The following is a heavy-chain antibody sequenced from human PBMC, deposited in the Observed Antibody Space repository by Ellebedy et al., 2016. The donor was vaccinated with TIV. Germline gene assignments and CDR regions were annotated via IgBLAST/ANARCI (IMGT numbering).Heavy chain of an antibody. CDR3: ARAPSVDPHMDV. D-gene: IGHD6-19*01. J-gene: IGHJ6*02. V-gene: IGHV1-46*01. CDR1: GYTFTSYY. Sequence: AASVKVSCMASGYTFTSYYMHWVRQAPGQGLEWMGIINPTAGSTSSAQKFQGRVTMTSDTSTRTVYMELSSLRSEDTAVYYCARAPSVDPHMDVWGQGTTVTVSS. CDR2: INPTAGST.